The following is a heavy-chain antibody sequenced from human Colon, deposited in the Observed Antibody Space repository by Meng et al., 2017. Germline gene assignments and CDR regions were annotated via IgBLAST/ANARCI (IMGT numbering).Heavy chain of an antibody. CDR1: GFTFSTYD. V-gene: IGHV3-21*01. CDR2: ISRNSGDI. CDR3: ARPDFYYNGIAV. Sequence: GGSLRLSCAASGFTFSTYDMNWVRQAPGKGLEWVASISRNSGDIYYADSVKGRFTISRSNSKNSLYLEMISLRAEDTAVYYCARPDFYYNGIAVWGQGTTVTVSS. J-gene: IGHJ6*02.